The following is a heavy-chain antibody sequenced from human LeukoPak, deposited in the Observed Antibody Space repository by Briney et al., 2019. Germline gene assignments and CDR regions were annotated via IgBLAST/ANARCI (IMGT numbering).Heavy chain of an antibody. D-gene: IGHD6-6*01. CDR3: WRGGVAARRGLSY. CDR1: GGSFSGYY. CDR2: INHSGST. V-gene: IGHV4-34*01. J-gene: IGHJ4*02. Sequence: SETLSLTCAVYGGSFSGYYWSWIRQPPGKGLEWIGEINHSGSTNYNPSLKSRLIILVDNYTKQSPHKQSNVLAADAAFFYYWRGGVAARRGLSYWGQGTLVSVSS.